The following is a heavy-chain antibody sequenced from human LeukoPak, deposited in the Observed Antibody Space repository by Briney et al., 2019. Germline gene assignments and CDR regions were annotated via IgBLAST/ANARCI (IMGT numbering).Heavy chain of an antibody. J-gene: IGHJ6*03. V-gene: IGHV4-34*01. Sequence: PSETLSLTCAVYGVSFSGYYWSWLRQPPGKGREWVGEINHSGSTNYNPSLKSRVTISVETSKNQFSLKLSSVTAADTAVYYCARLGSYGSGSYYDSFYYYYMDVWGKGTTVTISS. CDR3: ARLGSYGSGSYYDSFYYYYMDV. D-gene: IGHD3-10*01. CDR1: GVSFSGYY. CDR2: INHSGST.